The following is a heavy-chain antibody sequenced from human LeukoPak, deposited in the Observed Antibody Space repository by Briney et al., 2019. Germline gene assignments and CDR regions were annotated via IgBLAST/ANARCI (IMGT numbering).Heavy chain of an antibody. CDR2: ISSSSSYI. CDR1: GFTFSSYS. J-gene: IGHJ5*02. D-gene: IGHD3-3*01. Sequence: GGSLRLSCAASGFTFSSYSMNWVRQAPGKGLEWVSSISSSSSYIYYADSVKGRFTISRDNAKNSLYLQMNSPRAEDTAVYYCARDPNTYYDFWSGSNWFDPWGQGTLVTVSS. CDR3: ARDPNTYYDFWSGSNWFDP. V-gene: IGHV3-21*01.